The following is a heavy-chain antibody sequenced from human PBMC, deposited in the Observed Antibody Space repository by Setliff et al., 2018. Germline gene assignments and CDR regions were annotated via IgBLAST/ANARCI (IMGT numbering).Heavy chain of an antibody. J-gene: IGHJ4*02. CDR3: AHSSPYYDFWSGYYGQLRPSGNFDY. CDR2: IYWNDDK. Sequence: ESGPTLVNPTQTLTLTCTFSGFSLSTSGVGVGWIRQPPGKALEWLALIYWNDDKRYSPSLKSRLTITKDTSKNQVVLTMTNMDPVDTATYYCAHSSPYYDFWSGYYGQLRPSGNFDYWGQGTLVTVSS. D-gene: IGHD3-3*01. V-gene: IGHV2-5*01. CDR1: GFSLSTSGVG.